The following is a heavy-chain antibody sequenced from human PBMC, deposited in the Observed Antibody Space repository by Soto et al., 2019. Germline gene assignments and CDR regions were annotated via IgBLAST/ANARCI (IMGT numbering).Heavy chain of an antibody. V-gene: IGHV3-11*01. CDR2: ISSSGSTI. J-gene: IGHJ4*02. CDR3: ARARTYYDILTGRNYFDY. CDR1: GFTFSDYY. D-gene: IGHD3-9*01. Sequence: PGGSLRLSCAASGFTFSDYYMSWIRQAPGKGLEWVSYISSSGSTIYYADSVKGRFTISRDNAKNSLYLQMNSLRAEDTAVYYCARARTYYDILTGRNYFDYWGQGTLVTVSS.